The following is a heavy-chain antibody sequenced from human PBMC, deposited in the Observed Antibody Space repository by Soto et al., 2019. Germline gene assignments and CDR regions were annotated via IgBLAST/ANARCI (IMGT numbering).Heavy chain of an antibody. J-gene: IGHJ4*02. CDR3: ARLLLWFGELYPDY. V-gene: IGHV4-39*01. D-gene: IGHD3-10*01. Sequence: SETLSLTCTVSGGSISSSSYYWGWIRQPPGKGLEWIGSIYYSGSTYYNPSLKSRVTISVDASKNQFSLKLSSVTAADTAVYYCARLLLWFGELYPDYWGQGTLVTVSS. CDR1: GGSISSSSYY. CDR2: IYYSGST.